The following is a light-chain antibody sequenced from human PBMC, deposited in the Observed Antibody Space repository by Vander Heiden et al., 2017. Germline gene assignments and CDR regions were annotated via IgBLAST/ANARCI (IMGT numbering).Light chain of an antibody. V-gene: IGLV2-8*01. CDR1: SSDVGGYNY. CDR2: EVS. J-gene: IGLJ2*01. CDR3: SSYAGSNNVV. Sequence: SALTHPPPAPGSPGQSVTISCTGTSSDVGGYNYVSGYQQHPGKAPKLMIYEVSKRPSGVPDRFSGSKSGNTASLTVSGLQAEDEADYYCSSYAGSNNVVFGGGTKLTVL.